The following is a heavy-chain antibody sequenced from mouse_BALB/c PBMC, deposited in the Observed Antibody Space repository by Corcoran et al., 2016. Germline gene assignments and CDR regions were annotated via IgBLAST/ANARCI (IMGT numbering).Heavy chain of an antibody. D-gene: IGHD4-1*01. Sequence: EVKLQQSGAELVKPGDSVKLSCTDSVFNIKDPSMHWVKQRPEQGLEWVGRIDPANGNTKYDPKFQGEATIPADTSSITAYLQLSSLTSEDTAVYYCANWEWYFDVWGAGTTVTVSS. CDR2: IDPANGNT. V-gene: IGHV14-3*02. J-gene: IGHJ1*01. CDR1: VFNIKDPS. CDR3: ANWEWYFDV.